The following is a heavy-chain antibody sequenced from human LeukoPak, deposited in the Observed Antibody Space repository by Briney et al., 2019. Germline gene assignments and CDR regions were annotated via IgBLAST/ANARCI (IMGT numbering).Heavy chain of an antibody. CDR3: AREYCSSTSCYGVDY. CDR1: GYTXTSYG. V-gene: IGHV1-18*01. Sequence: ASVKVSCKASGYTXTSYGISWVRQAPGQGLEWMGWISAYNGNTNYAQKLQGRVTMTTDTSTSTAYMELRSLRSDDTAVYYCAREYCSSTSCYGVDYWGQGTLVTVSS. J-gene: IGHJ4*02. CDR2: ISAYNGNT. D-gene: IGHD2-2*01.